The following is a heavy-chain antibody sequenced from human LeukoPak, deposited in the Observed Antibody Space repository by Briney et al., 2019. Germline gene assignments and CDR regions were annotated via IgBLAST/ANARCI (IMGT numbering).Heavy chain of an antibody. J-gene: IGHJ4*02. Sequence: GGSLRLSCAASGFTFSNYGMHWVRQAPGKGLEWVAGIQYDGSKTYYGDSVEGRFTISRDNSKNTLYLQTNSLRVEDTAVYYCARDYCRSPTCLDYWGQGTLVTASS. D-gene: IGHD2-2*01. CDR2: IQYDGSKT. V-gene: IGHV3-33*01. CDR3: ARDYCRSPTCLDY. CDR1: GFTFSNYG.